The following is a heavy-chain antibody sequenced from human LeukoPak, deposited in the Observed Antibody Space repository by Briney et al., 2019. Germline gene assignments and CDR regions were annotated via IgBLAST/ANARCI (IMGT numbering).Heavy chain of an antibody. J-gene: IGHJ5*02. V-gene: IGHV1-2*02. Sequence: ASVKVSCKASGYSFTDYYIHWVRQAPGQGLEWMGWINPNSGGTDYAQKFQGRVTMTRDTSINTAYMELSRLRSGDTAVYYCARFGPFGVVPLGFDPWGQGTLVTVSS. CDR2: INPNSGGT. D-gene: IGHD3-3*01. CDR1: GYSFTDYY. CDR3: ARFGPFGVVPLGFDP.